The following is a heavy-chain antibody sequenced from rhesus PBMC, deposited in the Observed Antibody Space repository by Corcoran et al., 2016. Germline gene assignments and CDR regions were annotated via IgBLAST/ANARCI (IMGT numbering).Heavy chain of an antibody. Sequence: QVQLQESGPGVVKPSETLSLTCAVSGGAISSGYDWSWIRQPPGKGLEWIGYIYGRGRSTNYNPSLKNRVAMSKDASKNQFSLKLSSVTAADTAVDYCARGDSSGWYRGWVDYWGQGVLVTGSS. V-gene: IGHV4-76*01. J-gene: IGHJ4*01. CDR2: IYGRGRST. CDR3: ARGDSSGWYRGWVDY. CDR1: GGAISSGYD. D-gene: IGHD6-31*01.